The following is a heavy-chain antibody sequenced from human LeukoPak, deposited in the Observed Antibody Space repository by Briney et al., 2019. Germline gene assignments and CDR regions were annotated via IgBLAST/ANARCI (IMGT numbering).Heavy chain of an antibody. CDR1: GFTFSDYY. CDR2: ISGSGGST. CDR3: AKDQTSSGWYFDY. J-gene: IGHJ4*01. Sequence: GGSLRLSCAASGFTFSDYYMSWIRQAPGKGLEWVSGISGSGGSTYYADSVKGRFTISRDNSKNTLDLQMNSLRAEDTAVYYCAKDQTSSGWYFDYWGHGTLVTVSS. D-gene: IGHD6-19*01. V-gene: IGHV3-23*01.